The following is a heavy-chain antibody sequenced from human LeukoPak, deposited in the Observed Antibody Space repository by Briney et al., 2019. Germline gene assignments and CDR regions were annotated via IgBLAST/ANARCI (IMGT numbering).Heavy chain of an antibody. CDR3: ARISSISYYFDY. J-gene: IGHJ4*02. Sequence: GGSLRLSCAASGFTFSSFWMTWVRRAPGKGLEWVANIKLDGSEKYYVDSVKGRFTVSRDNAKNSLYLKMNSLRAEDTAVYYCARISSISYYFDYWGLGTLVTVSS. CDR1: GFTFSSFW. V-gene: IGHV3-7*01. CDR2: IKLDGSEK.